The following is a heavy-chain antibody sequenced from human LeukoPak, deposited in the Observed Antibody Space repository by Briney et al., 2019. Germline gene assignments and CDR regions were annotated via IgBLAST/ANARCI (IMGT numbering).Heavy chain of an antibody. V-gene: IGHV1-2*02. CDR2: INPKTGGA. D-gene: IGHD2-2*01. Sequence: GASLKVSCKAYGYTFTDYYLHWVRQAPGQGLEWMGCINPKTGGANFAEKFQGRVTMTRDTSIRTVYMELSRVTYDDTALYYCARGVGTSWFDPWGQGTLVTVSS. CDR3: ARGVGTSWFDP. CDR1: GYTFTDYY. J-gene: IGHJ5*02.